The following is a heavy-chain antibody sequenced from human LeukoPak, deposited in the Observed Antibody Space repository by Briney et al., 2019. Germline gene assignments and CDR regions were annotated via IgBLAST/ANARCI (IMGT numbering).Heavy chain of an antibody. CDR1: GFTFDLYA. CDR2: ISWRSATI. Sequence: GGSLRLSCAASGFTFDLYAMHWVRQAPGKGLEWVSGISWRSATIAYADSMKGRFTISRDNAKNSLYLQMNSLRVEDTALYYCVKEMGRWGSGSSGNWFDLWGQGTLVTVFS. D-gene: IGHD6-6*01. J-gene: IGHJ5*02. CDR3: VKEMGRWGSGSSGNWFDL. V-gene: IGHV3-9*01.